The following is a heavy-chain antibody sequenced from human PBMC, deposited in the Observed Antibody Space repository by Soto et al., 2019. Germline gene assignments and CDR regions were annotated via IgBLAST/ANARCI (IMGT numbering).Heavy chain of an antibody. CDR2: ISGSGGRT. J-gene: IGHJ4*02. CDR1: GFTFSNYG. D-gene: IGHD2-21*01. CDR3: AKEMIAATLADFFDY. Sequence: EVQLLESGGGLIKPGGSLRLSCEASGFTFSNYGMNWVRLAPGKGLEWVSTISGSGGRTFYADPVKGRFTISRDNSKNTLYLQMNSLRAEDTAVYYCAKEMIAATLADFFDYWGQGTLVTVSS. V-gene: IGHV3-23*01.